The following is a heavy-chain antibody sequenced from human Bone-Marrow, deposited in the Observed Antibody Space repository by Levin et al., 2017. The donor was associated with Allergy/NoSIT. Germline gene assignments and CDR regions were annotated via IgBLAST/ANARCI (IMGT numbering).Heavy chain of an antibody. J-gene: IGHJ4*02. CDR3: AKHREGYYFDY. V-gene: IGHV3-9*01. D-gene: IGHD1-26*01. CDR2: INWNRANI. Sequence: GGSLRLSCAASGFTFDRCAMHWVRQAPGKGLEWVSGINWNRANINYADSVKGRFTISRDNAKNSLYLQMNSLRPEDTAFYYCAKHREGYYFDYWGQGTLVTVSS. CDR1: GFTFDRCA.